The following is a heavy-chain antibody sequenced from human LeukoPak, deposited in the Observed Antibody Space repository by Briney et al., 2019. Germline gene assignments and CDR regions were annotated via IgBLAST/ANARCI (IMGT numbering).Heavy chain of an antibody. D-gene: IGHD3-3*01. J-gene: IGHJ6*03. V-gene: IGHV4-34*01. CDR3: ARGNTIFGVVTSNYYYYYYMDV. Sequence: PSETLSLTCAVYGGSFSGYYWSWIRQPPGKGLEWIGEINHSGSTNYNPSLKSRVTISVDTSKNQFSLKLSSVTAADTAVYYCARGNTIFGVVTSNYYYYYYMDVWGKGTTVTVSS. CDR1: GGSFSGYY. CDR2: INHSGST.